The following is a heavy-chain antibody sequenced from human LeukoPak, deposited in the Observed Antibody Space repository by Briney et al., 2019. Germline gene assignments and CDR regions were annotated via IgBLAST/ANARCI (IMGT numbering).Heavy chain of an antibody. CDR2: IGSSSSYI. CDR1: GFTFSSYS. V-gene: IGHV3-21*01. D-gene: IGHD3-10*01. Sequence: GGSLRLSCAASGFTFSSYSMNWVRQAPGKGLEWVSSIGSSSSYIYYADSVKGRFTISRDNAKNSLYLQMNSLRAEDTAVYYCARDWVHYYGSGSFHWGQGTLVTVSS. CDR3: ARDWVHYYGSGSFH. J-gene: IGHJ4*02.